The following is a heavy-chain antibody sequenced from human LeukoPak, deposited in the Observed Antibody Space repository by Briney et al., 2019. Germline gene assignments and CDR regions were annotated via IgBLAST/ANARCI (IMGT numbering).Heavy chain of an antibody. Sequence: GGSLRLSCAASGFTFSSYAMSWVRQAPGKGLEWVSAISGSGGSTYYADSVKGRFTISRDNSKNTLYLQMNSLRAEDTAEYYCAKDNYGVLKVSWGQGTLVTVSS. CDR1: GFTFSSYA. CDR3: AKDNYGVLKVS. D-gene: IGHD4-17*01. J-gene: IGHJ4*02. V-gene: IGHV3-23*01. CDR2: ISGSGGST.